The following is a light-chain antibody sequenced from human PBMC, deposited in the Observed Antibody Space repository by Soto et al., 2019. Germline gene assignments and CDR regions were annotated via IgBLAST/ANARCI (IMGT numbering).Light chain of an antibody. CDR3: QQYNNWPLT. J-gene: IGKJ4*01. Sequence: EVVMSQSPATLSVSPGERATLSCRASQSVSSNLAWYRQKPGQAPRLLIYGASTRATGIPARFSGSGSGTEFTLTISSLQSEDFALYHCQQYNNWPLTFGGGTKVEIK. CDR2: GAS. CDR1: QSVSSN. V-gene: IGKV3-15*01.